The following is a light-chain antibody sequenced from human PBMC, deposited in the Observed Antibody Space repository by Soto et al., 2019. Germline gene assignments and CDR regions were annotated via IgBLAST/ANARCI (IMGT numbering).Light chain of an antibody. J-gene: IGKJ1*01. Sequence: IVMLQGRATLTMSQGERATLSCRASQSVSTNLAWYQQKPGQAPRLLIYGASTRATGIPARFSGSGSGTDFTLTISRLETEDFAVYYCQQYGSSGTFGQGTKVDIK. CDR2: GAS. CDR3: QQYGSSGT. CDR1: QSVSTN. V-gene: IGKV3-20*01.